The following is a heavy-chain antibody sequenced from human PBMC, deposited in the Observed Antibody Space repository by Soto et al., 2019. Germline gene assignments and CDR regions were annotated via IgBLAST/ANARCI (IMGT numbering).Heavy chain of an antibody. J-gene: IGHJ4*01. V-gene: IGHV4-59*01. D-gene: IGHD3-3*01. CDR2: IYYSGST. CDR3: ARGPDADFWSGNPQFEY. Sequence: SETLSLTCTVSGGSIRSYYWSWIRQPPGKGLEWIGYIYYSGSTNYNPSLKSRVTISVDTSKNQFSLKLSSVTAADTAVYYCARGPDADFWSGNPQFEYWEQETLDDVSS. CDR1: GGSIRSYY.